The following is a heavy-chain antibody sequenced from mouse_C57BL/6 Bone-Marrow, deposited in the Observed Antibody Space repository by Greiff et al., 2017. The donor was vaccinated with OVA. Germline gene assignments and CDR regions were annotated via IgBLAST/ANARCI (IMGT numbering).Heavy chain of an antibody. CDR3: TDYYGSSLSWFAY. D-gene: IGHD1-1*01. V-gene: IGHV6-3*01. J-gene: IGHJ3*01. CDR1: GFTFSNYW. Sequence: EVKLMESGGGLVQPGGSMKLSCVASGFTFSNYWMNWVRQSPEKGLEWVAQIRLKSDNYATHYAESVKGRFTISRDDSKSSVYLQMNNLRAEDTGIYYCTDYYGSSLSWFAYWGQGTLVTVSA. CDR2: IRLKSDNYAT.